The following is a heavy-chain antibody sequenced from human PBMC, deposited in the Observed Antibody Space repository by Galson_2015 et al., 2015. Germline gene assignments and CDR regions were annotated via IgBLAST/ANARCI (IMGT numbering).Heavy chain of an antibody. D-gene: IGHD3-22*01. J-gene: IGHJ4*02. CDR3: ARPRTVDSSGYYFDY. CDR1: GFTFSSYA. Sequence: SLRLSCAASGFTFSSYAMSWVRQAPGKGLEWVSAISGSGGSTYYADSVKGRFTISRGNSKNTLYLQMNSLRAEDTAVYYCARPRTVDSSGYYFDYWGQGTLVTVSS. CDR2: ISGSGGST. V-gene: IGHV3-23*01.